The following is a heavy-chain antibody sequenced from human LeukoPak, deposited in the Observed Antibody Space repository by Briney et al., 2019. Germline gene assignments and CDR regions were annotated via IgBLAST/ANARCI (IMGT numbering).Heavy chain of an antibody. Sequence: GGSLRLSCEASGFTFSNYAMSWVRQAPGKGLEWVSCISGSGDSTYYADSVKGLFTISRDNSKNTLFLQLNSLRADDTAVYYCARDSRYTYGYYFDHWGQGTPVTVSS. CDR1: GFTFSNYA. CDR3: ARDSRYTYGYYFDH. D-gene: IGHD5-18*01. J-gene: IGHJ4*02. CDR2: ISGSGDST. V-gene: IGHV3-23*01.